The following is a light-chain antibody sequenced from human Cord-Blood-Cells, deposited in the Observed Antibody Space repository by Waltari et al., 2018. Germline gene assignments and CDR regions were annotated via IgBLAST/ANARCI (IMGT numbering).Light chain of an antibody. CDR3: LQYDDLPPHAVFT. CDR1: QDISNY. V-gene: IGKV1-33*01. J-gene: IGKJ3*01. CDR2: DAS. Sequence: DIQMTQSPSSLSASVGDRVTITCQATQDISNYLNWYQQKPGQAPKLLIYDASNLETRVPSTFSASGSGTDVTVTISSLQSEDIARYYCLQYDDLPPHAVFTCGPGTKVDIK.